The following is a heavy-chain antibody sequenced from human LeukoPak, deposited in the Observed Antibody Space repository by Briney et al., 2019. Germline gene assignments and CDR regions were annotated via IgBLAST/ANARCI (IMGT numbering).Heavy chain of an antibody. V-gene: IGHV3-23*01. CDR3: ANYYDSSGYYSNQYYFDY. D-gene: IGHD3-22*01. CDR2: ISGSGGST. CDR1: GFTVSSSC. J-gene: IGHJ4*02. Sequence: GGSLRLSCAASGFTVSSSCLSWVRQAPGKGLEWVSAISGSGGSTYYADSVKGRFTISRDNSKNTLYLQMNSLRAEDAAVYYCANYYDSSGYYSNQYYFDYWGQGTLVTVSS.